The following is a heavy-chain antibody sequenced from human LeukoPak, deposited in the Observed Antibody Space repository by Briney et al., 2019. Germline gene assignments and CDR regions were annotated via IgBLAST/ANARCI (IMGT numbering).Heavy chain of an antibody. CDR1: GGSISSSSSY. CDR2: VYYSGTT. CDR3: ARLAAISGSDYPDD. D-gene: IGHD1-26*01. J-gene: IGHJ4*02. Sequence: SETLSLTCTVSGGSISSSSSYWGWIRQPPGKGLEWIGNVYYSGTTYYNPSLKSRVTISVDTSKNQFSLKLSSVTAADTAVYYCARLAAISGSDYPDDWGQGTLVTVSS. V-gene: IGHV4-39*01.